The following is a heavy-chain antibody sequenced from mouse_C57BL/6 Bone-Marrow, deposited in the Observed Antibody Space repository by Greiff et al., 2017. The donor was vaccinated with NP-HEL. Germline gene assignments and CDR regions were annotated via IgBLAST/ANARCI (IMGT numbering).Heavy chain of an antibody. CDR1: GYAFSSYW. D-gene: IGHD4-1*01. CDR3: ARGNWDYYAMDY. J-gene: IGHJ4*01. V-gene: IGHV1-80*01. CDR2: IYPGDGDT. Sequence: VQLQESGAELVKPGASVKISCKASGYAFSSYWMNWVKQRPGKGLEWIGQIYPGDGDTNYNGKFKGKATLTADKTSSTAYMQLSSLTSEDSAVYFCARGNWDYYAMDYWGQGTSVTVSS.